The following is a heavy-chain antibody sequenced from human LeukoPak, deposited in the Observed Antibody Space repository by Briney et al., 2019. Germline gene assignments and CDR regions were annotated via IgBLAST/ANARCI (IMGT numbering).Heavy chain of an antibody. J-gene: IGHJ4*02. CDR3: ARSSAQEYSSGWYPPVH. D-gene: IGHD6-19*01. CDR1: GGSISSSSYY. CDR2: IYYSGST. V-gene: IGHV4-39*01. Sequence: PSETLSLTCTVSGGSISSSSYYWGWIRQPPGKGLEWIGSIYYSGSTYYNPSLKSRVTISVDTSKNQFSLKLSSVTAADTAVYYCARSSAQEYSSGWYPPVHWGQGTLVTVSS.